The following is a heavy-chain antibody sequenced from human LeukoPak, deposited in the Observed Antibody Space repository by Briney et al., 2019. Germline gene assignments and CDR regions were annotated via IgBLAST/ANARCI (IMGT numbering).Heavy chain of an antibody. D-gene: IGHD5-18*01. CDR1: GYSISSGYY. Sequence: RASETLSLTCTVSGYSISSGYYWGWIRQPPGQRLEWIGRIYYSGTTHYNPSLESRVTISVDTSKNQFSLKLASVTAADTAIYYCAKGAGGFSYYNWFDPWGQGTLVTVSS. CDR3: AKGAGGFSYYNWFDP. CDR2: IYYSGTT. J-gene: IGHJ5*02. V-gene: IGHV4-38-2*02.